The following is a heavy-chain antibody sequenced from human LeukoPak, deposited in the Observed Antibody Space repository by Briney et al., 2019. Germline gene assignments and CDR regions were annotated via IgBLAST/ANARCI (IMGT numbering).Heavy chain of an antibody. D-gene: IGHD3-22*01. CDR1: GGSISNYY. V-gene: IGHV4-59*01. CDR3: ARWYYDTSGRYFDY. J-gene: IGHJ4*02. CDR2: IYYSGNT. Sequence: SEILSLTCTVYGGSISNYYWIWIRQPPGKGLEWIGYIYYSGNTNYNPSLKSRVTISVDTSKNQFSLKLSSVTAADTAVYYCARWYYDTSGRYFDYWGQGALVTVSS.